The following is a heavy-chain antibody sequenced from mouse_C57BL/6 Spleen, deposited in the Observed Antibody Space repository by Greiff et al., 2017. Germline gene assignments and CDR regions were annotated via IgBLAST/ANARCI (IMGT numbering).Heavy chain of an antibody. D-gene: IGHD3-3*01. V-gene: IGHV5-4*01. CDR2: ISDGGSYT. CDR1: GFTFSSYA. Sequence: EVQVVESGGGLVKPGGSLKLSCAASGFTFSSYAMSWVRQTPEKRLEWVATISDGGSYTYYPDNVKGRFTISRDNAKNNLYLQMSHLKSEDTAMYYCARGGDSWYFDVWGTGTTVTVSS. CDR3: ARGGDSWYFDV. J-gene: IGHJ1*03.